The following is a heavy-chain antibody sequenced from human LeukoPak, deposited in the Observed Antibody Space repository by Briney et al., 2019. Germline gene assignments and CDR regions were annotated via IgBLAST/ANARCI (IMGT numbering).Heavy chain of an antibody. V-gene: IGHV1-69*01. Sequence: GASVKVSCKASGGTFSSYAISWVRQAPGQGLEWMGGIIPIFGTANYAQKFRGRVTITADESTSTAYMELSSLRSEDTAVYYCATESIAARPSLYYYYMDVWGKGTTVTVSS. D-gene: IGHD6-6*01. CDR1: GGTFSSYA. CDR3: ATESIAARPSLYYYYMDV. CDR2: IIPIFGTA. J-gene: IGHJ6*03.